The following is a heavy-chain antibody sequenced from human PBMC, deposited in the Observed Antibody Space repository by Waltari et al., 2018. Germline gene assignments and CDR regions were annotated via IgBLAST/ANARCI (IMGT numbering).Heavy chain of an antibody. CDR1: GFTFSNYW. D-gene: IGHD3-3*01. CDR3: ARNGSDFSFDQ. Sequence: ELQLVESGGGLVQPGGSLRLSCAASGFTFSNYWMHWVRQAPGKGLVWVSSSNNDGTSVTYADSVKGSFTISRDNAKNTLYLKLDSVRADDAAVYFCARNGSDFSFDQWGQGTRVTVSS. V-gene: IGHV3-74*03. CDR2: SNNDGTSV. J-gene: IGHJ4*02.